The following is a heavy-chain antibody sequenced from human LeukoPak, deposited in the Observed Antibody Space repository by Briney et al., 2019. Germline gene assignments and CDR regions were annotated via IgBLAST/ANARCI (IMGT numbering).Heavy chain of an antibody. D-gene: IGHD7-27*01. CDR2: IYPGDSDT. CDR1: GYSFTSYW. Sequence: TGESLKISCKGSGYSFTSYWIGWVRQMPGKGLEWMGIIYPGDSDTRYSPSFQGQVTISADKSISTAYLQWSSLKASDTAMYYCASSNWGSGYYYYGMDVWGQGTTVTVSS. J-gene: IGHJ6*02. CDR3: ASSNWGSGYYYYGMDV. V-gene: IGHV5-51*01.